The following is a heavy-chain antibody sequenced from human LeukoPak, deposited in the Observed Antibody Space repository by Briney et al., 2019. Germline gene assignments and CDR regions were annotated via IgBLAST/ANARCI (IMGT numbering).Heavy chain of an antibody. CDR2: ISWNSGSI. J-gene: IGHJ2*01. Sequence: PGRSLRLSCAASGFTFDDYAMSWVRQAPGKGLEWVSGISWNSGSIAYADSVKGRFTISRDNSKNSLYLQMNSLRAEDTAVYYCAGGQGWHFDLWGRGTLITVSS. CDR1: GFTFDDYA. D-gene: IGHD2-15*01. CDR3: AGGQGWHFDL. V-gene: IGHV3-9*01.